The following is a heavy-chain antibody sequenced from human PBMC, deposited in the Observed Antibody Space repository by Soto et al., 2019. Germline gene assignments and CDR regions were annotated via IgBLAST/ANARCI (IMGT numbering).Heavy chain of an antibody. J-gene: IGHJ4*02. CDR1: GYTFSNYW. V-gene: IGHV5-51*01. CDR2: IYTGDSDT. D-gene: IGHD3-22*01. Sequence: GESLKISCRGSGYTFSNYWIAWVRQMPGKGLEWMGVIYTGDSDTRYSPSFQGQVTMSADKYINTAYLEWSSMKASATSIYYCARQGAKYYYDRSAYYESWGQGTPVTVSS. CDR3: ARQGAKYYYDRSAYYES.